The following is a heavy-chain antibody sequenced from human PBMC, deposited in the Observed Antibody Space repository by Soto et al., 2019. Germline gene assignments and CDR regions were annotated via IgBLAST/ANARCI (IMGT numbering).Heavy chain of an antibody. D-gene: IGHD6-25*01. CDR2: ISVSDAFI. V-gene: IGHV3-23*01. CDR3: TRETLARITALDY. CDR1: GFNVGAFA. J-gene: IGHJ4*02. Sequence: PGGSLRLSCAASGFNVGAFAVNWVRQAPGKGLEWVSGISVSDAFIYYADSVRGRFSISRDASEDILYLQMNSLRVDDTALYYFTRETLARITALDYCGPPPLLTVS.